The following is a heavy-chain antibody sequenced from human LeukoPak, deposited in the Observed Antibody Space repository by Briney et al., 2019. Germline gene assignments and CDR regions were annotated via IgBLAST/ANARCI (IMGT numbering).Heavy chain of an antibody. CDR3: AKLSYDSSGREAFDI. Sequence: PGGSLRLSCAASGFTFSSYWMSWVRQAPGKGLEWVANIKQDGSEKYYVDSVKGRFTISRDNAKNSLYLQMNSLRAEDTAVYYCAKLSYDSSGREAFDIWGQGTMVTVSS. CDR2: IKQDGSEK. D-gene: IGHD3-22*01. CDR1: GFTFSSYW. V-gene: IGHV3-7*01. J-gene: IGHJ3*02.